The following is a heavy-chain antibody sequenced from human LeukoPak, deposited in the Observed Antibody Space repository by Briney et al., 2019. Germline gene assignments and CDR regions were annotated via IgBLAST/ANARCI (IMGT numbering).Heavy chain of an antibody. Sequence: GGSLRLSCAASGFTFSSSWMHWVRQAPGKGLVWVSRINTDGSGTTYADSVKGRLTISRDSAKNTLYLQMNSLRAEDTAVYYCARETATPSSYYFDSWGQGTLVTVSS. V-gene: IGHV3-74*01. CDR1: GFTFSSSW. D-gene: IGHD4-23*01. CDR3: ARETATPSSYYFDS. J-gene: IGHJ4*02. CDR2: INTDGSGT.